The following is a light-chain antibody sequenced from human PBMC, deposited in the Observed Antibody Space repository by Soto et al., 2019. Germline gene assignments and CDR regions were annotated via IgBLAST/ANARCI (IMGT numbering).Light chain of an antibody. CDR2: DVS. CDR3: SSYTSTNTPVV. V-gene: IGLV2-14*01. CDR1: SSDVGGYNY. J-gene: IGLJ2*01. Sequence: QSALTQPASVSGSPGQSITTSCTGTSSDVGGYNYVSWYQQYPGKVPKLMIYDVSNRPSRVSNRFSGSKSGNTASLTISGLQAEDEADYYCSSYTSTNTPVVFGGGTKLTVL.